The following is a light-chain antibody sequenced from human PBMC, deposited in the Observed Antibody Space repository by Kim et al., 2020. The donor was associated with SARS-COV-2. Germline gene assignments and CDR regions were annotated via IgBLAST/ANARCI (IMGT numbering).Light chain of an antibody. CDR2: DAS. V-gene: IGKV1-33*01. CDR1: QDIDNY. CDR3: QQYDTLPPMYT. Sequence: DIQMTQSPSSLSASVGDRVTITCQASQDIDNYLNWYQQKPGKAPKLLIYDASNLETGVPSRFSGSGFGTDFTFTINSLQPEDIATYYCQQYDTLPPMYTFGQGTKLEI. J-gene: IGKJ2*01.